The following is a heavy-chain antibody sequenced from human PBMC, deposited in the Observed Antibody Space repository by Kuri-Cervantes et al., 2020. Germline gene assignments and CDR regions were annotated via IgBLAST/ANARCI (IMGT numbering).Heavy chain of an antibody. CDR2: ISYDGSNK. V-gene: IGHV3-30*03. D-gene: IGHD2-2*02. J-gene: IGHJ6*02. CDR3: ARNLRNGVVPAAIRGGYYHGMDV. Sequence: GGSLRLSCAASGFTFSSYGMHWVRQAPGKGLEWVAVISYDGSNKYYADSVKGRFTISRDNSKNTLYLQMNSLRAEDTAVYYCARNLRNGVVPAAIRGGYYHGMDVWGQGTTVTVSS. CDR1: GFTFSSYG.